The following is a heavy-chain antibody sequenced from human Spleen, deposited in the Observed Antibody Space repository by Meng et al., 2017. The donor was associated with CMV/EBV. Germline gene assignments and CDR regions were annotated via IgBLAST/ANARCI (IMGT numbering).Heavy chain of an antibody. CDR1: GYRFTTYG. J-gene: IGHJ4*02. Sequence: QVHLVQSGAELKKPGASVKVSCKTSGYRFTTYGINWVRQAPGQGLEWMGIINPSGGSTSYAQKFQGRVTMTRDTSTSTVYMELSSLRSEDTAVYYCARDPENRYGSGVDYWGQGTLVTVSS. V-gene: IGHV1-46*01. CDR2: INPSGGST. CDR3: ARDPENRYGSGVDY. D-gene: IGHD3-10*01.